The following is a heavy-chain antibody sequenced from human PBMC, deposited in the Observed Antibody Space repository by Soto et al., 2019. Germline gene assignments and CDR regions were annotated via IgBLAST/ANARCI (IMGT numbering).Heavy chain of an antibody. CDR2: VYSSGNT. V-gene: IGHV3-66*01. Sequence: GGSLRLSCVASGFTVSNNYMSWVRQAPGKGLEWVSVVYSSGNTYYADSVKGRFTVSRDNSKNTVFLQVSSLRVEDMGLYYCARGGKFGYYYYMDVWGKGTTVTVSS. CDR3: ARGGKFGYYYYMDV. J-gene: IGHJ6*03. CDR1: GFTVSNNY. D-gene: IGHD3-3*01.